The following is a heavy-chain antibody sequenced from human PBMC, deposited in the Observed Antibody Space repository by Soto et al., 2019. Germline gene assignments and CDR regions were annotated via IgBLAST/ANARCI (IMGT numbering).Heavy chain of an antibody. D-gene: IGHD3-16*01. V-gene: IGHV3-66*01. Sequence: EVQLVESGGGLVQPGGSLRLSCAASGFTVSTKYMRWVRQAPGKGLEWVSVIYSGGSTFYADSVRGRFTISRDNSKDPVNLQMNSRRAEDTAVYYCARDPWAADYWGQGTLVTVSS. CDR3: ARDPWAADY. CDR1: GFTVSTKY. J-gene: IGHJ4*02. CDR2: IYSGGST.